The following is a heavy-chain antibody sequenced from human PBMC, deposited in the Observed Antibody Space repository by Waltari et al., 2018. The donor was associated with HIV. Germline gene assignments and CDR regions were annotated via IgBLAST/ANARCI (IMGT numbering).Heavy chain of an antibody. J-gene: IGHJ3*02. CDR3: ARQMTFYDALDI. V-gene: IGHV1-2*02. CDR2: SYPNSGDT. CDR1: GYTFTDYD. Sequence: QVQLVQSGAEVRKPGASVKVSCKTSGYTFTDYDIHWVRPAPGQGPGWMGWSYPNSGDTPVAEKFQGRVTLTRDTSIRTAYVEVGNLRSDDTAVYYCARQMTFYDALDIWGQGTMVSVSS.